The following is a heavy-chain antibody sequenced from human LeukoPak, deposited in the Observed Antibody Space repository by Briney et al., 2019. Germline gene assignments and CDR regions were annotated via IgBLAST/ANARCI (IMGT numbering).Heavy chain of an antibody. CDR3: AKEWQRAMTGTMIL. V-gene: IGHV3-23*01. J-gene: IGHJ2*01. D-gene: IGHD3-9*01. Sequence: AESLTLTCAASGFTFSNYDMCCLRRAPGGGVLWGFGFSDRGGSAYYTASVKGRFTISRDNSKNTLYLELTTLRAADTAVYYCAKEWQRAMTGTMILWGHGTLVTVSS. CDR2: FSDRGGSA. CDR1: GFTFSNYD.